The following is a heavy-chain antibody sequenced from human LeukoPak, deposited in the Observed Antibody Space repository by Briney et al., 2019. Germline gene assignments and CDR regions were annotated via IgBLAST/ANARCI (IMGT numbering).Heavy chain of an antibody. Sequence: GGSLRLSCAVSGLTLSNYGMSWVRQAPGKGLEWVAGISDSGGSTNYADSVKGRFTISRDNAKNTLYLQMNSLSAEDTAVYYCARDILGATNFFDPWGQGALVTVSS. V-gene: IGHV3-23*01. J-gene: IGHJ5*02. CDR1: GLTLSNYG. CDR2: ISDSGGST. D-gene: IGHD1-26*01. CDR3: ARDILGATNFFDP.